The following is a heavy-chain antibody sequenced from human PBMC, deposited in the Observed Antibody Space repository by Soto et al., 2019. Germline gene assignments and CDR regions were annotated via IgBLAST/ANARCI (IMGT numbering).Heavy chain of an antibody. CDR2: IYYSGST. J-gene: IGHJ4*02. CDR1: GGSISSYY. D-gene: IGHD3-16*01. Sequence: PSETLSLTCTVSGGSISSYYWSWIRQPPGKGLEWIGYIYYSGSTNYNPSLKSRVTISVDTSKNQFSLKLSSVTAADTAVYYCARDRHDYIWGTVIDYWGQGTLVTVSS. V-gene: IGHV4-59*01. CDR3: ARDRHDYIWGTVIDY.